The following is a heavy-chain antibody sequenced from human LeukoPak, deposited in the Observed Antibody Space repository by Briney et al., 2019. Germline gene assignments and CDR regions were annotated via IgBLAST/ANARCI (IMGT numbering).Heavy chain of an antibody. Sequence: GVSLRLPCTASGFTFNSYAMSWVRQAPGKGLEWVSAISGSGGSTYYADSVKGRFTISRDNSKNTLYLQMNSLRAEDTAVYYCAKVAAAGTFGYWGQGTLVTVSS. CDR1: GFTFNSYA. CDR2: ISGSGGST. D-gene: IGHD6-13*01. CDR3: AKVAAAGTFGY. J-gene: IGHJ4*02. V-gene: IGHV3-23*01.